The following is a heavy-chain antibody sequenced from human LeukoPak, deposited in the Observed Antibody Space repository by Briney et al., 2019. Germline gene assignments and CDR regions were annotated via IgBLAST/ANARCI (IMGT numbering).Heavy chain of an antibody. V-gene: IGHV3-53*01. J-gene: IGHJ4*02. CDR2: IYSGGST. Sequence: GGSLSLSCAPSGFTHSSHYMSWVRQSPGKGLEWVSVIYSGGSTYYADTVKGRFTISRDNSKNTLYLQMNSPRAEDTAVYYCARGGYSYGPQAYWGQGTLVTVSS. D-gene: IGHD5-18*01. CDR1: GFTHSSHY. CDR3: ARGGYSYGPQAY.